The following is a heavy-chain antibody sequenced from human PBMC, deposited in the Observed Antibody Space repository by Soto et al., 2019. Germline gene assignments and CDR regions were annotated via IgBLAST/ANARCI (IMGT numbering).Heavy chain of an antibody. Sequence: SETLSLTCTVSGGSISSYYWSWIRQPPGKGLEWIGYIYYSGSTNYNPSLKSRATISLDTSKNQFSLKLSSATAADTAVYYCARQGPASILNTWFDPWGQGTLVTVSS. J-gene: IGHJ5*02. V-gene: IGHV4-59*01. CDR1: GGSISSYY. CDR2: IYYSGST. CDR3: ARQGPASILNTWFDP. D-gene: IGHD2-2*01.